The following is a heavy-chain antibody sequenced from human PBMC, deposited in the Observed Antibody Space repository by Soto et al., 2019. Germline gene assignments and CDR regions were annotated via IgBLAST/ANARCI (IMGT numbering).Heavy chain of an antibody. D-gene: IGHD5-18*01. CDR1: GYTFTSYG. CDR3: ARILRDTAMVYGMDV. Sequence: QVQLVQSGAEVKKPGASVKVSCKASGYTFTSYGISWVRQAPGQGLEWMGWISAYNGNTNYAQKLQGRVTVTTDTSTSTAYMDLRSLRSDDTAVYYCARILRDTAMVYGMDVWGQGTTVTVSS. V-gene: IGHV1-18*01. CDR2: ISAYNGNT. J-gene: IGHJ6*02.